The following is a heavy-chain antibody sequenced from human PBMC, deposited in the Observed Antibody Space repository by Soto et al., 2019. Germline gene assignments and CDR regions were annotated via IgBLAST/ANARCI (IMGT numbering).Heavy chain of an antibody. Sequence: PGGSLRLSCAASGFTFSSYAMSWVRPAPGKGLEWVSVISGSGGSTHYADSVKGRSTISRDNSKNTLYLQVNSLRAEDTAVYYCAKEADISGYHPDYWGQGTQVTVSS. D-gene: IGHD3-22*01. CDR1: GFTFSSYA. CDR2: ISGSGGST. V-gene: IGHV3-23*01. J-gene: IGHJ4*02. CDR3: AKEADISGYHPDY.